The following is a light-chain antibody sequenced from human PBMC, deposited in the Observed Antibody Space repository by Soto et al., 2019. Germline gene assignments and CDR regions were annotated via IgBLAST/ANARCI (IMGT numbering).Light chain of an antibody. Sequence: DIQMAQSPSSLSASVGDRVTKTCRASQSISSYLNWYQQKPGKAPKLLIYAASSLQSGVPSRFSGSGSGTDFTLTISSLQPEDFATYYCQQSYSTPWRFGQGTKVDIK. J-gene: IGKJ1*01. CDR2: AAS. CDR3: QQSYSTPWR. CDR1: QSISSY. V-gene: IGKV1-39*01.